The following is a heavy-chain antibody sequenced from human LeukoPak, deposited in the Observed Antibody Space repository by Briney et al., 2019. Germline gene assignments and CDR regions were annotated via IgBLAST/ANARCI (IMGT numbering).Heavy chain of an antibody. V-gene: IGHV3-53*01. CDR2: IYSGGSI. CDR3: ARALNGFDI. CDR1: GFTFSDYY. Sequence: GGSLRLPCAASGFTFSDYYMTWVRQAPGKGLEWVSVIYSGGSIYYADSVKGRFTISRDNSRNTLYLQMNSLRAEDTAVYYCARALNGFDIWGPGTLVTVSS. J-gene: IGHJ3*02.